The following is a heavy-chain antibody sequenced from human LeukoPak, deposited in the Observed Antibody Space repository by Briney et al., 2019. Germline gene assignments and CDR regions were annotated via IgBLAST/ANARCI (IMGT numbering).Heavy chain of an antibody. J-gene: IGHJ5*02. CDR2: TYYRSTWYN. D-gene: IGHD2-2*01. V-gene: IGHV6-1*01. CDR1: GDVVSSNSVT. CDR3: ARRLTQYDCFDP. Sequence: SQTLSLTCAISGDVVSSNSVTWNWIRQSPSRGPEWLGRTYYRSTWYNDYAVSVRGRITVNPDTSKNQFSLHLNSVTPEDTAVYYCARRLTQYDCFDPWGQGILVTVSS.